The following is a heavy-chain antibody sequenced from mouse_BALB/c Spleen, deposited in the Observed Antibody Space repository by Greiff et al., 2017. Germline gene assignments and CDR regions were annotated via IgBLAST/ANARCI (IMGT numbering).Heavy chain of an antibody. D-gene: IGHD2-3*01. CDR2: IDPENGNT. J-gene: IGHJ1*01. Sequence: VQLQQPGAELVMPGASVKMSCKASGYTFTDYYMHWVKQRPEQGLEWIGWIDPENGNTIYDPKFQGKASITADTSSNTAYLQLSSLTSEDTAVYYCARGDGYYWYFDVWGAGTTVTVSS. CDR1: GYTFTDYY. V-gene: IGHV14-1*02. CDR3: ARGDGYYWYFDV.